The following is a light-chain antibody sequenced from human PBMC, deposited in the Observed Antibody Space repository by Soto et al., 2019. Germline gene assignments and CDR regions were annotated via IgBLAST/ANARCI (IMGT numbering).Light chain of an antibody. CDR1: QGISSA. CDR2: DAS. CDR3: QQSGT. J-gene: IGKJ1*01. V-gene: IGKV1-13*02. Sequence: AIQLTQSPSSLSASVGDRVTITCRASQGISSALAWYQQKPGKAPKLLIYDASSLESGVPSRCSGSGSGTDFTLTISSLQPEDFATYYCQQSGTFGQGTKVEIK.